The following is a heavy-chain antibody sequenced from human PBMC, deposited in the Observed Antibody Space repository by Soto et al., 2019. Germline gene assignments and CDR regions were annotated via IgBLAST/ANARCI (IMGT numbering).Heavy chain of an antibody. V-gene: IGHV3-48*03. D-gene: IGHD1-26*01. CDR2: ISSSGSTK. J-gene: IGHJ4*02. CDR1: VFTFSSYE. CDR3: ARGGSYYTFDY. Sequence: ASVFTFSSYEMNWVRQAPGTGLEWVSYISSSGSTKYYADSVKGRFTISRDNAKNSLYLQMNSLRAEDTAVYYCARGGSYYTFDYWGQGTLVTVSS.